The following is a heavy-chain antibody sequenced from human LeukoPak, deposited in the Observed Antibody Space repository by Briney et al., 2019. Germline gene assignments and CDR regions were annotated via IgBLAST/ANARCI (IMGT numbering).Heavy chain of an antibody. J-gene: IGHJ3*02. Sequence: PGGSLRLSCAASGFTFDDYAMFWVRQPPGKGLEWASGVSWNSGTIGYADSVKGRFTISRDNAKNSLYLQMNSLRAEDTALYYCAILPPSGYSARPDAFDIWGQGTMATVSS. CDR1: GFTFDDYA. CDR3: AILPPSGYSARPDAFDI. D-gene: IGHD3-22*01. V-gene: IGHV3-9*01. CDR2: VSWNSGTI.